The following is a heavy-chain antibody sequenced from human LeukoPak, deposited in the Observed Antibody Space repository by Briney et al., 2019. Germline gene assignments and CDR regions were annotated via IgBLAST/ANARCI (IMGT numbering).Heavy chain of an antibody. J-gene: IGHJ5*02. CDR2: TYYSGST. Sequence: SETLSLTCTVSGGSISSYYWSWIRQPPGKGLEWIGYTYYSGSTNYNPSLKSRVTISVDTSKNQFSLKLSSVTAADTAVYYCARARFRSDWFDPWGQGTLVTVSS. D-gene: IGHD3-10*01. V-gene: IGHV4-59*01. CDR3: ARARFRSDWFDP. CDR1: GGSISSYY.